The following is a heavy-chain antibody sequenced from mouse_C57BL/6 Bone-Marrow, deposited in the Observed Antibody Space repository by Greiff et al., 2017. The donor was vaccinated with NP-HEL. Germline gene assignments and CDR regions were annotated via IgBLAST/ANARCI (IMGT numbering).Heavy chain of an antibody. CDR1: GFPITSGYY. V-gene: IGHV12-3*01. J-gene: IGHJ1*03. CDR3: AGDYDGYWYFDV. D-gene: IGHD2-3*01. CDR2: ITHSGET. Sequence: EESGPGLVKPSQSLFLTCSITGFPITSGYYWIWIRQSPGNPLEWMGYITHSGETFYNPSLQSPISITRETSKNQFFLQLNSVTTEDTAMYYCAGDYDGYWYFDVWGTGTTVTVSS.